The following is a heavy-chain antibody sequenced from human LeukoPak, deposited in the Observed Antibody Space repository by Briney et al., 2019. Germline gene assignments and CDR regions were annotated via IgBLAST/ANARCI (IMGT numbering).Heavy chain of an antibody. D-gene: IGHD3-3*01. CDR3: ATRGSDFWSGFDF. J-gene: IGHJ4*02. CDR2: FDPENAEI. CDR1: GNTLRELP. V-gene: IGHV1-24*01. Sequence: ASVKVSCKLSGNTLRELPIHWVRQAGGKGLEWMAGFDPENAEIIYAQKFQGRVTMTEDTSTNTAYMELTSLTSDATALYYCATRGSDFWSGFDFWGQGTQVTVSS.